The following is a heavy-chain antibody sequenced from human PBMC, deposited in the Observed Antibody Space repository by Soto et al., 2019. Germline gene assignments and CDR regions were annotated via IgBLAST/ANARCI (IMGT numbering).Heavy chain of an antibody. J-gene: IGHJ4*02. V-gene: IGHV3-64D*06. CDR3: VKDRWVDY. CDR2: ISSNGGST. CDR1: GFTFSSYA. D-gene: IGHD6-13*01. Sequence: GGSLSLSWSLSGFTFSSYALHRVRQAPGKGLEYVSSISSNGGSTYYPDSVKGRFTIPRDNSKNTLYLQMSSLRVEDTAVYYCVKDRWVDYWGQGTLVTVSS.